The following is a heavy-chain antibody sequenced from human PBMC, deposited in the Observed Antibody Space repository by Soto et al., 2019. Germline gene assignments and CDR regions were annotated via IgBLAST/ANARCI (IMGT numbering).Heavy chain of an antibody. Sequence: PVGSLRLSCAASGLTFSDYYMSWIRQAPGKGLEWVSYISSSGSTIYYADSVKGRFTISRDNAKNSLYLQMNSLRAEDTAVYYCARERRIAARGGIPYWGQGTLVTVSS. CDR1: GLTFSDYY. D-gene: IGHD6-6*01. J-gene: IGHJ4*02. V-gene: IGHV3-11*01. CDR3: ARERRIAARGGIPY. CDR2: ISSSGSTI.